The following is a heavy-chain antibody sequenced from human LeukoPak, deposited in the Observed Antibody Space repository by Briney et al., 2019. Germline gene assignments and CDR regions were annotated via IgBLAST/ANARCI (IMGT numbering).Heavy chain of an antibody. CDR2: INHSGST. CDR1: GVSFSGYY. J-gene: IGHJ4*02. V-gene: IGHV4-34*01. Sequence: SETLSLTCAVYGVSFSGYYLSWIRQPPGKGLEWIGEINHSGSTNYNPALKSRVTISVDTSKNKFSLKLSSVPAADTAVYYCATRGGGTFDYWGQGNLVTVSS. CDR3: ATRGGGTFDY. D-gene: IGHD3-16*01.